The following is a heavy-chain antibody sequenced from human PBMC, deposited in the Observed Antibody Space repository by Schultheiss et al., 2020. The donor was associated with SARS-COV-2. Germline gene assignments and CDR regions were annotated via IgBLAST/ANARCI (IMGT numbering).Heavy chain of an antibody. CDR1: GFTFSRSV. CDR3: AKGGWLEY. J-gene: IGHJ4*02. Sequence: GESLKISCAASGFTFSRSVMSWVRQAPGKGLEWVSAISDSDDNTYYADSAKGRFTISRDNSKNTLYLQMNSLRAEDTAVYYCAKGGWLEYWGQGTLVTVSS. CDR2: ISDSDDNT. D-gene: IGHD3-9*01. V-gene: IGHV3-23*01.